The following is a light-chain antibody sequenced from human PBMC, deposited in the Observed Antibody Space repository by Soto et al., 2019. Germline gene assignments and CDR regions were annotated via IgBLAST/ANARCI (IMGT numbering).Light chain of an antibody. CDR2: GAS. Sequence: EIVVTQSPDTLSLSPGERATLSCRASQSVGNRLAWYQQKLGQAPRLLISGASSRATGIPDRFSGSGSATDFTLTISRLEPEDFALYYCQQYGSSPITFGQGTRLEIK. CDR1: QSVGNR. CDR3: QQYGSSPIT. J-gene: IGKJ5*01. V-gene: IGKV3-20*01.